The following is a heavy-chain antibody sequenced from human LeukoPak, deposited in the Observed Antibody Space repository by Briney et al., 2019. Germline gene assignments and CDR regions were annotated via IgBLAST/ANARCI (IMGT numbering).Heavy chain of an antibody. V-gene: IGHV4-59*01. D-gene: IGHD3-22*01. J-gene: IGHJ4*02. Sequence: SETLSLTCTVSGGPIRSYYWTWIRQPPGKGLEWIGHIYYTGSTTYNPSLKSRVTISVDTSKNQFSLKLSSVTAADTAVYYCARDVRYDSSGYLFDYWGQGTLVTVSS. CDR1: GGPIRSYY. CDR2: IYYTGST. CDR3: ARDVRYDSSGYLFDY.